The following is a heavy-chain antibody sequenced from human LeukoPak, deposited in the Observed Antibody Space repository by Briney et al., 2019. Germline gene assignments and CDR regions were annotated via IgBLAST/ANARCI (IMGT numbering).Heavy chain of an antibody. V-gene: IGHV4-39*01. J-gene: IGHJ5*02. CDR2: IYYSGST. Sequence: SETLSLTCTVSGGSISSSSYYWGWIRQPPGKGLEWFGSIYYSGSTYYNPSLKSRVTISVDTSKNQFSLKLSSVTAADTAVYYCARQIVGATKGWFDPWGQGTLVTVSS. CDR3: ARQIVGATKGWFDP. D-gene: IGHD1-26*01. CDR1: GGSISSSSYY.